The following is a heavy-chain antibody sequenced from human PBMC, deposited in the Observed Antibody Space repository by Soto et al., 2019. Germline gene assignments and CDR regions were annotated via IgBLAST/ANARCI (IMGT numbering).Heavy chain of an antibody. Sequence: VQLVESGGGLVQPGGSLRLSCAASGYTLSDYSMNWVCQAPGKGLEWVSYFGTSRKYIFYADSVRGRFTISRDDAKNSVYLQMNSLRDEDTAVYYCVRDHDWAFDIWGQGTLVTVSS. D-gene: IGHD3-9*01. CDR2: FGTSRKYI. J-gene: IGHJ3*02. CDR1: GYTLSDYS. CDR3: VRDHDWAFDI. V-gene: IGHV3-48*02.